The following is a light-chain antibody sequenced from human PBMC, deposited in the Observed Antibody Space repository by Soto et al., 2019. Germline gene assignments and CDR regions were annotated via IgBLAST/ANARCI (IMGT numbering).Light chain of an antibody. Sequence: QSVLTQPPSVSAAPGQKVTITCSGSSSNIGNNYVSWYQQLPGTAPKVLLYGNNNRPSGVPDRFSSSKSDTSTSLAISGLQAEDEAGVYCQSNDSSMTAEVFGTGTKDTV. CDR3: QSNDSSMTAEV. CDR2: GNN. CDR1: SSNIGNNY. V-gene: IGLV1-40*01. J-gene: IGLJ1*01.